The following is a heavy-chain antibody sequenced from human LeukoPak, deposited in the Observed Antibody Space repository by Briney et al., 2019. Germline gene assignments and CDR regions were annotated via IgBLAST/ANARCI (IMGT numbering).Heavy chain of an antibody. D-gene: IGHD5-18*01. J-gene: IGHJ3*02. CDR3: ATEGFTYGYHGIDI. CDR1: GFTFSNAW. Sequence: GGSLRLSCAASGFTFSNAWMSWGRRAPGKGLEWVGRIKTKTNGGTADYSPPVKGRFTISRDDSKNTLYLQMNSLKTDDTAVYYCATEGFTYGYHGIDIWGQGTIVTVSS. V-gene: IGHV3-15*01. CDR2: IKTKTNGGTA.